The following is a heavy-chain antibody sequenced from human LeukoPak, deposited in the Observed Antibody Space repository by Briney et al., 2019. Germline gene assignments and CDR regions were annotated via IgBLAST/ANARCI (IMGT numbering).Heavy chain of an antibody. J-gene: IGHJ6*02. CDR3: ARDNTIFGVVDV. Sequence: PSETLSLTCAVYGGSFSGYYWSWIRQPPGNGLEWIGEINHSGSTNYNPSLKSRVTISVDTSKNQFSLKLSSVTAADTAVYYCARDNTIFGVVDVWGQGTTVTVSS. CDR1: GGSFSGYY. V-gene: IGHV4-34*01. D-gene: IGHD3-3*01. CDR2: INHSGST.